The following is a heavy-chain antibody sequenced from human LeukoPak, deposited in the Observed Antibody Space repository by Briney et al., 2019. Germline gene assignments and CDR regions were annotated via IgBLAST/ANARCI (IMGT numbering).Heavy chain of an antibody. CDR3: ARGVVVVPAAINWFDP. CDR1: GGSISSSSYY. J-gene: IGHJ5*02. CDR2: IYYSGST. D-gene: IGHD2-2*01. Sequence: PSETLSLTCTVSGGSISSSSYYWGWIRQPPGTGLEWIGSIYYSGSTYYNPSLTSRVTISVDTSKNQFSLKLSSVTAADTAVYYCARGVVVVPAAINWFDPWGQGTLVTVSS. V-gene: IGHV4-39*01.